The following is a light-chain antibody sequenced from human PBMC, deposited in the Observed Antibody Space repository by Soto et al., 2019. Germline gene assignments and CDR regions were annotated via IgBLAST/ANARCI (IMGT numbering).Light chain of an antibody. J-gene: IGLJ1*01. CDR2: EGS. V-gene: IGLV2-23*01. Sequence: QSVLTQPASVSGSPGQSITISCTGNSNDVGSYNLVSWYQQHPGKAPKLMIYEGSKRPSGVSNRFSGSKSGNTASLTISGLQAEDEADYYCCSYAGVGVFGTGTKVTVL. CDR3: CSYAGVGV. CDR1: SNDVGSYNL.